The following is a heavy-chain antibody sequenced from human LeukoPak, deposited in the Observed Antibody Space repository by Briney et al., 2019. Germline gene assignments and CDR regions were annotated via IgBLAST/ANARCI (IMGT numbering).Heavy chain of an antibody. CDR3: ASDYSVPAAYGNRFDP. J-gene: IGHJ5*02. V-gene: IGHV4-61*02. D-gene: IGHD2-2*01. CDR2: IYTSGST. Sequence: SETLSLTCTVSGGSISSGSYYWSWIRQPAGKGREWIGRIYTSGSTNYNPTLKSRVTISVDTSKNQFSLKLSSVSAEDTAVYYCASDYSVPAAYGNRFDPWGQGTLVTVSS. CDR1: GGSISSGSYY.